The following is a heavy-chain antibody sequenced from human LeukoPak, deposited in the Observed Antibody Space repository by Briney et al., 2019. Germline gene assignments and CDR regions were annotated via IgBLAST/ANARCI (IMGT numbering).Heavy chain of an antibody. CDR3: ARAPGYCSSTSCYVPARYGMDV. CDR1: GGSISSYY. CDR2: IYYSGST. J-gene: IGHJ6*04. Sequence: SETLSLTCTVFGGSISSYYWSWIRQPPGKGLEWIGYIYYSGSTNYNPSLKSRVTISVDTSKNQFSLKLSSVTAADTAVYYCARAPGYCSSTSCYVPARYGMDVWGKGTTVTVSS. V-gene: IGHV4-59*01. D-gene: IGHD2-2*01.